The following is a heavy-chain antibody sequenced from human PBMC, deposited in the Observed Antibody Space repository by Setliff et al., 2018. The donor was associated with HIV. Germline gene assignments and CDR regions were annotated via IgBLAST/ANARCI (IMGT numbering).Heavy chain of an antibody. CDR3: ASVPMEYSGYNSDSGSYYYHYGLDV. D-gene: IGHD5-12*01. Sequence: ASVKVSCKASGGTFSTHAINWVRQAPGQGLEWMGGIIPIFGTTHYAQKFQGRVTITTDESTNTAYMELGSLRSEDTAVYYCASVPMEYSGYNSDSGSYYYHYGLDVWGQVTTVTVSS. V-gene: IGHV1-69*05. J-gene: IGHJ6*02. CDR1: GGTFSTHA. CDR2: IIPIFGTT.